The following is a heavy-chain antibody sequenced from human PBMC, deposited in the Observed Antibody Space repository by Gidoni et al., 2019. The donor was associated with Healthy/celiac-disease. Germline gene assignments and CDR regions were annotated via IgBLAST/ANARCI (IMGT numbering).Heavy chain of an antibody. D-gene: IGHD6-13*01. CDR3: AKVGAAAGNLFDY. V-gene: IGHV3-23*01. Sequence: EVQLLESGGGLVQPGGSLRLSCAASGFTFSSYAMSWVRQAPGKGLEWVSAISGSGGSTYYADSVKGRFTISRDNSKNTLYLQMNSLRAEETAVYYCAKVGAAAGNLFDYWGQGTLVTVSS. J-gene: IGHJ4*02. CDR2: ISGSGGST. CDR1: GFTFSSYA.